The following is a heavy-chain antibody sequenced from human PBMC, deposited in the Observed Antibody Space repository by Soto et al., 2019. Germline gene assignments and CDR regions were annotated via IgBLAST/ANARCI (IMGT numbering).Heavy chain of an antibody. D-gene: IGHD2-2*01. V-gene: IGHV1-46*01. CDR1: GYTFTSYY. CDR3: ARDAVVPAAMFYFDY. CDR2: INPSGGST. J-gene: IGHJ4*02. Sequence: GASVKVSCKASGYTFTSYYMHWVRQAPGQGLEWMGIINPSGGSTSYAQKFQGRVTMTRDTSTSTVYMELSSLRSEDTAVYYCARDAVVPAAMFYFDYWGQGTLVTVSS.